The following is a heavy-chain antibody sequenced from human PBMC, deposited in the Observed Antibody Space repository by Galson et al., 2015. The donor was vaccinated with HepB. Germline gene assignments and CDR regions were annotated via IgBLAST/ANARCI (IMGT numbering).Heavy chain of an antibody. V-gene: IGHV1-18*01. D-gene: IGHD4-23*01. J-gene: IGHJ4*02. CDR1: GYTFTSYG. Sequence: SVKVSCKASGYTFTSYGISWVRQAPGQGLEWMGWISAYNGNTNYAQKLQDRVTMTTDTSTSTAYMELRSLRSDDTAVYYCARASVREVVTRGGDYWGQGTLVTVSS. CDR3: ARASVREVVTRGGDY. CDR2: ISAYNGNT.